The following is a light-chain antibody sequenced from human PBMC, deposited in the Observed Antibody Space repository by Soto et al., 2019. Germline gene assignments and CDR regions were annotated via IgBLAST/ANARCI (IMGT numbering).Light chain of an antibody. Sequence: EIVLTQSPGTLSLSPGERATLSCRASQSISSSYLARYQQKPGQAPRLLIYGASSRATGIPDRFRGSGSGTDFTLTISRLEPEDFAVYYCQQYGSSPPYTFGQGTKLEIK. J-gene: IGKJ2*01. CDR1: QSISSSY. V-gene: IGKV3-20*01. CDR2: GAS. CDR3: QQYGSSPPYT.